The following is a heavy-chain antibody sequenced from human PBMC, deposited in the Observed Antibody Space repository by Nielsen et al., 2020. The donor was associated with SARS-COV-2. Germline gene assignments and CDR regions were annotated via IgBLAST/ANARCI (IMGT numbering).Heavy chain of an antibody. J-gene: IGHJ4*02. CDR2: IGTAGDT. Sequence: GGSLRLSCAASGFTFSSYDMHWVRQATGKGLEWVSAIGTAGDTYYPGSVKGRFTISRENAKNSLYLQMNSLRAGDTAVYYCARCRCIAAAGNIDYWGQGTLVTVSS. D-gene: IGHD6-13*01. CDR3: ARCRCIAAAGNIDY. CDR1: GFTFSSYD. V-gene: IGHV3-13*04.